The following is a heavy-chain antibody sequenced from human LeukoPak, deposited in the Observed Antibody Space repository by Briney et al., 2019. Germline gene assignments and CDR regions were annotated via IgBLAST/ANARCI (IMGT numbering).Heavy chain of an antibody. Sequence: ASVKVSCKASGYTFTSYAMHWVRQAPGQRLEWMGWINAGNGNTKYSQEFQGRVTITRDTSASTAYMELRSLRSDDTAVYYCAREWIGGGAFDIWGQGTMVTVSS. J-gene: IGHJ3*02. D-gene: IGHD5-12*01. CDR2: INAGNGNT. V-gene: IGHV1-3*01. CDR1: GYTFTSYA. CDR3: AREWIGGGAFDI.